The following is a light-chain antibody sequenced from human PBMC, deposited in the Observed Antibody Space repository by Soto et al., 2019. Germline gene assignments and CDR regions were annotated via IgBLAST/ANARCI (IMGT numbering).Light chain of an antibody. CDR2: GAS. CDR1: RSVNIY. CDR3: QQYDDWLRLT. V-gene: IGKV3D-15*01. J-gene: IGKJ4*01. Sequence: EIVLAQSPGTLSLSPGERAALSCRASRSVNIYLAWYQQRPGQAPRLLIFGASYRAAGIPARFSGSGSGTEFNLTISSLQSEDFAVYFCQQYDDWLRLTFGGGTKVDI.